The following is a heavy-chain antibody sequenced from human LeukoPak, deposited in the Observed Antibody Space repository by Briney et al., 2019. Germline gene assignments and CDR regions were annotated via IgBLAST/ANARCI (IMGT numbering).Heavy chain of an antibody. Sequence: ASVKVSCKASGYTLTSYDINWVRQANGQGLEWIGWMNPNSGNTGYSQKFQDRVTMTRNTSISTAYMELSRLRSEYTAVYYCARGVVEARRRYYYMDVWGKGTTVTVS. V-gene: IGHV1-8*01. CDR1: GYTLTSYD. J-gene: IGHJ6*03. D-gene: IGHD6-6*01. CDR2: MNPNSGNT. CDR3: ARGVVEARRRYYYMDV.